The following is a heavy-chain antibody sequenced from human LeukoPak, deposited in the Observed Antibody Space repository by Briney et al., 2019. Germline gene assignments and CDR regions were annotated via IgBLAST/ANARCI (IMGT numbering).Heavy chain of an antibody. D-gene: IGHD2-15*01. Sequence: ASVKVSCKASGYTFTSYYMHWVRQAPGQGLEWMGIINPSGGSTSCAQKFQGRVTMTRDMSTSTVYMELSSLRSEDTAVYYCARGVVIPYCSGGSCYDAFDIWGQGTMVTVSS. CDR2: INPSGGST. CDR3: ARGVVIPYCSGGSCYDAFDI. V-gene: IGHV1-46*01. CDR1: GYTFTSYY. J-gene: IGHJ3*02.